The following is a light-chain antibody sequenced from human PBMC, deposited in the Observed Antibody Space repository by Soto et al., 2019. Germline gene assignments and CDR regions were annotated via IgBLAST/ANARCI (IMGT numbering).Light chain of an antibody. CDR3: QQYANWPLT. CDR1: QSISSSY. J-gene: IGKJ4*01. Sequence: EIVLTQSPGTLSLSPGERATPSCRASQSISSSYLAWYQQKPGQAPGLLIYGSSTRATAITARFSGTGSGTEFTLTITSLESEDFAVYYCQQYANWPLTFGGGTKVDIK. V-gene: IGKV3-20*01. CDR2: GSS.